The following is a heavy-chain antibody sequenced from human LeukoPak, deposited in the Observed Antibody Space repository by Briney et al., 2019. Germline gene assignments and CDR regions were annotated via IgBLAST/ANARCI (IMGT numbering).Heavy chain of an antibody. CDR1: GYTFTGYY. Sequence: ASVKVSCKASGYTFTGYYMHWVRQAPGQGLEWMGRINPNSGGTNYAQKFQGRVTMTRDTSISTAYMELSRLRSDDTAVYYCARDPDDILTGYYLDGHYYYMDVWGKGTTVTVSS. J-gene: IGHJ6*03. V-gene: IGHV1-2*06. D-gene: IGHD3-9*01. CDR3: ARDPDDILTGYYLDGHYYYMDV. CDR2: INPNSGGT.